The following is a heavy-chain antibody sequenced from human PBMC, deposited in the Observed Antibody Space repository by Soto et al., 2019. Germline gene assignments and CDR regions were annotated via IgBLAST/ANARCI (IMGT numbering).Heavy chain of an antibody. CDR1: GFTFSSCA. CDR3: ARDSDRLLGYYYYGMDV. V-gene: IGHV3-30-3*01. Sequence: PGGSLRLSCAASGFTFSSCALHWVRQAPGKGLEWVAVISYDGSNKYYADSVKGRFTISRDNSKNTLYLQMNSLRAEDTAVYYCARDSDRLLGYYYYGMDVWGQGTTVTVSS. CDR2: ISYDGSNK. J-gene: IGHJ6*02. D-gene: IGHD3-10*01.